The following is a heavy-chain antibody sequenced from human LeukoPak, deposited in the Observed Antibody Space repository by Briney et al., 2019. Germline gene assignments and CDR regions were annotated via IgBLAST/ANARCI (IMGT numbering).Heavy chain of an antibody. CDR2: INPNSGGT. J-gene: IGHJ4*02. V-gene: IGHV1-2*02. D-gene: IGHD5-18*01. Sequence: APVKVSCKASGYTFTGYYMHWVRQAPGQGLEWMGWINPNSGGTNYAQKFQGRVTMTRDTSISTAYMELSRLRSDDTAVYYCAREMDTAMGYDADYWGQGTLVTVSS. CDR3: AREMDTAMGYDADY. CDR1: GYTFTGYY.